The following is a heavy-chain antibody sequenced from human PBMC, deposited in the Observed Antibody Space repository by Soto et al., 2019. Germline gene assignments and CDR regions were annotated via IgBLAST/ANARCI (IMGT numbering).Heavy chain of an antibody. CDR2: IIPIFGTA. D-gene: IGHD5-18*01. CDR3: ARWGMTWIPKEGDYYYYGMDV. J-gene: IGHJ6*02. V-gene: IGHV1-69*13. CDR1: GGTFSSYA. Sequence: GASVKVSCKASGGTFSSYAISWVRQAPGQGLEWMGGIIPIFGTASYAQKFQGRVTITADESTSTAYMELSSLRSEDTAVYYCARWGMTWIPKEGDYYYYGMDVWGQGTTVTVSS.